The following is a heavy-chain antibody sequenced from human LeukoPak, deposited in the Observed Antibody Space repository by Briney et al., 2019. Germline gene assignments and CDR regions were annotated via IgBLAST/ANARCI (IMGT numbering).Heavy chain of an antibody. D-gene: IGHD3-16*02. CDR3: ARALGTPYYYYMDV. Sequence: GGSLRLSCAASGFTFSSYWMSWVRQAPGKGLEWVANIKQDGSEKYYVDSVKGRFTISRDNAKNSLYLQMNSLRAEDTAVYYCARALGTPYYYYMDVWGKGTTVTVSS. J-gene: IGHJ6*03. CDR2: IKQDGSEK. V-gene: IGHV3-7*04. CDR1: GFTFSSYW.